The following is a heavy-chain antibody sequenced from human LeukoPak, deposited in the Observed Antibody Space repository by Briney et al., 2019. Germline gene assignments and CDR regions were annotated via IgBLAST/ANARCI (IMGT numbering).Heavy chain of an antibody. V-gene: IGHV3-33*08. CDR1: EFTFITYD. J-gene: IGHJ6*02. CDR2: IWYDGSNK. Sequence: GGSLRLSCAASEFTFITYDMHWVRQAPGKGLEWVAVIWYDGSNKYYADSVKGRFTISRDNSKNTLYLQMNSLRAEDTAVYYCARDSQVLWSGTYYYYYGMDVWGQGTTVTVSS. D-gene: IGHD1-1*01. CDR3: ARDSQVLWSGTYYYYYGMDV.